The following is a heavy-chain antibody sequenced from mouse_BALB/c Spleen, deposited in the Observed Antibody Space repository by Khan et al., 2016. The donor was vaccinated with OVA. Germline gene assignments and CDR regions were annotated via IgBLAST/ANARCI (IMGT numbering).Heavy chain of an antibody. V-gene: IGHV1-7*01. CDR3: TRDRIDY. CDR2: INPTSGYT. Sequence: QVQLKQSGAELAKPGASVKMSCKASGYTFTTYWMHWVKQRPGQGLEWIGYINPTSGYTYYHDKFKDRATLSADKFSSTAYMQLSSLTSEGSAVYYCTRDRIDYWGQGTTVTVSS. J-gene: IGHJ2*01. CDR1: GYTFTTYW.